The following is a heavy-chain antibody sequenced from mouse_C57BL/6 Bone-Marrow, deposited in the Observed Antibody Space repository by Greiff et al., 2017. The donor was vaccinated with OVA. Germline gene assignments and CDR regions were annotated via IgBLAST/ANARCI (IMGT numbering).Heavy chain of an antibody. J-gene: IGHJ2*01. CDR1: GYTFTSYG. D-gene: IGHD1-1*01. CDR2: IYPRSGNT. V-gene: IGHV1-81*01. Sequence: VMLVESGAELARPGASVKLSCKASGYTFTSYGISWVKQRTGQGLEWIGEIYPRSGNTYYNEKFKGKATLTADKSSSTAYMELRSLTSEDSAVYFCARRFTTVVANYFDYWGQGTTLTVSS. CDR3: ARRFTTVVANYFDY.